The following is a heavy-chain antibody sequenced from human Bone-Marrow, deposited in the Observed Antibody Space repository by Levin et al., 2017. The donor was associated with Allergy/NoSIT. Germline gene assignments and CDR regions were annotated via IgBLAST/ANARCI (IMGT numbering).Heavy chain of an antibody. V-gene: IGHV3-48*01. Sequence: GGSLRLSCAASGFTFSEYSMNWVRQAPGKGLEWLSYTSGTSSHIYYADSVKGRFTISRDNGKNSLFLQMNSLRAEDTAVYFCAGDSGFYLASDAFDLWGQGTMVTVSS. J-gene: IGHJ3*01. CDR3: AGDSGFYLASDAFDL. D-gene: IGHD6-19*01. CDR1: GFTFSEYS. CDR2: TSGTSSHI.